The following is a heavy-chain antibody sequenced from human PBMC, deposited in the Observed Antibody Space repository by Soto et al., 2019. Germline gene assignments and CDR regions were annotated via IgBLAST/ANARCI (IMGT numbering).Heavy chain of an antibody. V-gene: IGHV1-2*02. CDR1: GYTFSDHY. CDR2: INPNSGGT. J-gene: IGHJ4*02. CDR3: VRGGPVAGPTSSEAYHPFDF. Sequence: QVQLVQSGAEVKKPGASVEVSCKTSGYTFSDHYTHWVRQAPGQGLEWMGWINPNSGGTGYAEKFQGRVTMTRDTSISTVYMELNRLNSDDTAVYYCVRGGPVAGPTSSEAYHPFDFWGQGTLVTVSS. D-gene: IGHD6-19*01.